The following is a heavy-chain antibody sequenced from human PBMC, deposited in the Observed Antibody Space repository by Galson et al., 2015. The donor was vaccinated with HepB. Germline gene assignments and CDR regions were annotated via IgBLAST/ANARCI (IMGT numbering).Heavy chain of an antibody. J-gene: IGHJ5*02. Sequence: SVKVSCKASGYTFTSYYMHWVRQAPGQGLEWMGRINPNSGGTYYAQKFQGRVTMTRDTSISTAYMELSRLRSDDTAVYYCAREGLTMVRGGGWFDPWGQGTLVTVSS. V-gene: IGHV1-2*06. CDR2: INPNSGGT. CDR1: GYTFTSYY. CDR3: AREGLTMVRGGGWFDP. D-gene: IGHD3-10*01.